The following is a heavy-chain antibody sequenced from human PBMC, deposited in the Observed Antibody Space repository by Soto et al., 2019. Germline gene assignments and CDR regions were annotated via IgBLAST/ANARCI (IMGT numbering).Heavy chain of an antibody. CDR3: ARSSGYVPGGY. V-gene: IGHV4-38-2*01. J-gene: IGHJ4*02. CDR2: IHHSGST. CDR1: GYPISSGYY. Sequence: LSLTCAVSGYPISSGYYCGWIRQPPGKGLEWIGIIHHSGSTYYNPSLRSRITISVDTSKNQLSLKMPSVTAADTAVYYCARSSGYVPGGYWGQGILVTVSS. D-gene: IGHD5-12*01.